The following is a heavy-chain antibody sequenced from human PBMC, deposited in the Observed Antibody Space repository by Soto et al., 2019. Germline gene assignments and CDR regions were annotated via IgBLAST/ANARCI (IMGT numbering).Heavy chain of an antibody. Sequence: ASVKVSCKASGYTFTSYDINWVRQATGQGLEWMGWMNPNSGNTGYAQKFQGRVTMTRNTSISTAYMELSSLRSEDTAVYYCARGIFYYDSSGGANDAFDIWGQGTMVTVSS. CDR3: ARGIFYYDSSGGANDAFDI. J-gene: IGHJ3*02. D-gene: IGHD3-22*01. V-gene: IGHV1-8*01. CDR1: GYTFTSYD. CDR2: MNPNSGNT.